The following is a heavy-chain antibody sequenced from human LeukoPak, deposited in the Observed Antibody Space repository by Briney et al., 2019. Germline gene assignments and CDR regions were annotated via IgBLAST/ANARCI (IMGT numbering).Heavy chain of an antibody. D-gene: IGHD2-2*01. CDR3: ARETYCSSTSCYVGDMGIDVDY. V-gene: IGHV1-24*01. CDR1: GYTLTELS. Sequence: ASVKVSCKVSGYTLTELSMHWVRQAPGKGLEWMGGFDPEDGETIYAQKFQGRVTMTEDTSTDTAYMELSSLRSEDTAVYYCARETYCSSTSCYVGDMGIDVDYWGQGTLVTVSS. CDR2: FDPEDGET. J-gene: IGHJ4*02.